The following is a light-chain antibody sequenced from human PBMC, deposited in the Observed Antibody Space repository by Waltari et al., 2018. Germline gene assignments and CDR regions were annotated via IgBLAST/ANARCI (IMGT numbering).Light chain of an antibody. Sequence: EVVMTQSPATMSVYQGERATPSCRASQSISINMVWYQQRPGQAPRLLIYEASKRATDIPARFSGSGSGTEFTLTISSVQSEDAAVDYCQQFNDWPRTFGQGTKEEIK. J-gene: IGKJ1*01. CDR2: EAS. V-gene: IGKV3-15*01. CDR1: QSISIN. CDR3: QQFNDWPRT.